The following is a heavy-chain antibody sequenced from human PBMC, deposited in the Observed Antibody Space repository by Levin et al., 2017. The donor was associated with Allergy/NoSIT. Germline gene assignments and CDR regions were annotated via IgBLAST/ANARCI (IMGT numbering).Heavy chain of an antibody. V-gene: IGHV3-23*01. Sequence: SCAASGFTFSNYAMNWVRQAPGQGLEWVSTTTGSGGSTHYADSAKGRFTISRDNSKNTLYRQMNSLRAEDTAVHYCAKVRPGYSSLFDIWGQGTTVTVSS. CDR3: AKVRPGYSSLFDI. J-gene: IGHJ3*02. CDR1: GFTFSNYA. D-gene: IGHD2-15*01. CDR2: TTGSGGST.